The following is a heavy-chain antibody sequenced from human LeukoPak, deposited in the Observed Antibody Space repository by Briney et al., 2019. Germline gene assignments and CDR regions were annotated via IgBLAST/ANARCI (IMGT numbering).Heavy chain of an antibody. Sequence: TSETLSLTCAVYGGSFSGYYWSWIRQPPGKGLEWIGEINHSGSTNYNPSLKSRVTISVDTSKNQFSLKLSSVTAADTAVYYCARGSGTAVRGRGMDVWGQGTTVTVSS. CDR2: INHSGST. CDR3: ARGSGTAVRGRGMDV. J-gene: IGHJ6*02. CDR1: GGSFSGYY. V-gene: IGHV4-34*01. D-gene: IGHD3-10*01.